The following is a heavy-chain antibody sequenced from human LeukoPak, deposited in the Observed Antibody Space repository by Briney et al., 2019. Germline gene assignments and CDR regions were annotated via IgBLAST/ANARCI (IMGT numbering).Heavy chain of an antibody. V-gene: IGHV3-48*01. D-gene: IGHD2/OR15-2a*01. CDR1: GFTFNSYK. CDR3: ARDNSPNYYYGMDV. Sequence: GGSLRLSCAASGFTFNSYKMNWVRQAPGKGLEWVSYISSSSNTIYYADFVKGRFTISRDNSKNTLYLQMNSLRAEDTAVYYCARDNSPNYYYGMDVWGQGTTVTVSS. J-gene: IGHJ6*02. CDR2: ISSSSNTI.